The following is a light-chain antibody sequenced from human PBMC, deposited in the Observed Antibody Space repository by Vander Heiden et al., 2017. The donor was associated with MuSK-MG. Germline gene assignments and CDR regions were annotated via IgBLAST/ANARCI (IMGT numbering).Light chain of an antibody. CDR2: DAS. V-gene: IGKV1-5*01. CDR3: QQDNTYSWT. J-gene: IGKJ1*01. Sequence: IQITNSHSTRSASVEDRVTITCRASQSSSSWLAWYQQKPGKAPKLLIYDASSLESGVPSRFSGSGSGTEFTLTISSLQPDDFATYYCQQDNTYSWTYGQRTKVEIK. CDR1: QSSSSW.